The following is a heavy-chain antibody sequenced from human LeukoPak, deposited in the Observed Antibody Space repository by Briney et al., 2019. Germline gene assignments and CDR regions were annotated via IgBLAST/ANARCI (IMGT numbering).Heavy chain of an antibody. CDR1: GGTFSSYA. J-gene: IGHJ6*04. CDR2: ISAYNGNT. D-gene: IGHD2-15*01. CDR3: ARDSSYCSGGSCYGDV. V-gene: IGHV1-18*01. Sequence: ASVKVSCKASGGTFSSYAISWERQAPGQGLEWMGWISAYNGNTNYAQKLQGRVTMTTDTSTSTAYMELRSLRSDDTAVYYCARDSSYCSGGSCYGDVWGKGTTVTVSS.